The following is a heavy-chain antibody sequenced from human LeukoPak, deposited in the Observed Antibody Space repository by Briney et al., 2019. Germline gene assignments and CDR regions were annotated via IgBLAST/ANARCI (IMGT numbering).Heavy chain of an antibody. V-gene: IGHV3-20*04. CDR3: ARGNRGSSYGGDS. J-gene: IGHJ4*02. CDR2: INGNGDTT. D-gene: IGHD1-26*01. CDR1: GFTFDDYG. Sequence: GGSLRLSCAASGFTFDDYGMTWVRQAPGKGLEWVAGINGNGDTTGYADSVKGRFTNSRDNAKNSLYLQMNSLRAEDTALYYCARGNRGSSYGGDSWGQGTLVTVSS.